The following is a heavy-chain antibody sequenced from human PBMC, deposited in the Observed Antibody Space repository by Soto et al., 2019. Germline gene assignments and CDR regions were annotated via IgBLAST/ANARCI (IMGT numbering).Heavy chain of an antibody. Sequence: ASVKVSCKASGYTFTSYDINWVRQATGQGLEWMGWMNPNSGNTAYAQKFQGRVTMTRNTSISTAYMELSSLRSEDTAVYYCASLKQDYAVAWAQRTLVTVSS. CDR1: GYTFTSYD. CDR3: ASLKQDYAVA. V-gene: IGHV1-8*01. D-gene: IGHD3-16*01. J-gene: IGHJ4*02. CDR2: MNPNSGNT.